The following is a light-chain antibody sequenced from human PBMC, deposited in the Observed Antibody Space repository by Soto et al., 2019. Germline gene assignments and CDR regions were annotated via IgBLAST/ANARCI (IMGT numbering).Light chain of an antibody. CDR3: QHYNDRPLT. J-gene: IGKJ4*01. Sequence: EILMTQSPATLSVSPGERATLSCRASQSVSSDLAWYQQRPGQAPRLLIYGASTRATGIPARFSGSGSGTEFTLTISSLQSEDFAVYSCQHYNDRPLTFGGGTKVEIK. CDR1: QSVSSD. V-gene: IGKV3-15*01. CDR2: GAS.